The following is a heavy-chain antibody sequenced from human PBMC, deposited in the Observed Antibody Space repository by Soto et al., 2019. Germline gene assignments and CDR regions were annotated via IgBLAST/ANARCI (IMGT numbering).Heavy chain of an antibody. Sequence: ASLKVYCPGAGYGFTNNEFSWVRKDIGQGLEWMGWMNPGSGDTGYAQKFQGRVTMTRDISTATAYMELSSLRSDDTATYYCARMATFGSLNWFDPWGQGTLVPVSS. CDR3: ARMATFGSLNWFDP. D-gene: IGHD3-16*01. CDR2: MNPGSGDT. CDR1: GYGFTNNE. V-gene: IGHV1-8*01. J-gene: IGHJ5*02.